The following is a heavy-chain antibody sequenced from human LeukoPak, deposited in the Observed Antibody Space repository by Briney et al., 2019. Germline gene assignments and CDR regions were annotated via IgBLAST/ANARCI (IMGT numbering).Heavy chain of an antibody. D-gene: IGHD2-2*01. J-gene: IGHJ6*01. Sequence: ASVKVSCKASGYTFTGYYMHWVRQAPGQGLEWMGWINPNSGGTSYAQKFQGRVTMTRDTSISTAYMELSRLRSDGTAVYYCAFQLLGSGMDVWGQGTTVTVSS. CDR2: INPNSGGT. CDR3: AFQLLGSGMDV. CDR1: GYTFTGYY. V-gene: IGHV1-2*02.